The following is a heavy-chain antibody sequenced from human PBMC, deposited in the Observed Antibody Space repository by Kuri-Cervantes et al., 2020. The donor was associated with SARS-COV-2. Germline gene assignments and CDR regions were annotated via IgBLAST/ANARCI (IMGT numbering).Heavy chain of an antibody. CDR2: INPNSGGT. CDR1: GYTFTGYY. Sequence: ASVKVSCKASGYTFTGYYMHWVRQAPGQGLGWMGWINPNSGGTNYAQKFQGWVTMTRDTSISTAYMELSRLRSDDTAVYYCATGMVRGVIQSYYYGMGVWGQGTTVTVSS. V-gene: IGHV1-2*04. CDR3: ATGMVRGVIQSYYYGMGV. D-gene: IGHD3-10*01. J-gene: IGHJ6*02.